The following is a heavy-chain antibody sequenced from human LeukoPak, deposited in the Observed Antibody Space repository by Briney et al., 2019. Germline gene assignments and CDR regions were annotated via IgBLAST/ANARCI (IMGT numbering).Heavy chain of an antibody. J-gene: IGHJ4*02. V-gene: IGHV1-2*02. CDR3: ARVAAVAGPGGVDY. Sequence: ASVKVSCKASGYTFTGYHMHWVRQAPGQGLEWMGWINPNSGGTNYAQKFQGRVTMTRDTSISTAYMELSRLRSDDTAVYYCARVAAVAGPGGVDYWGQGTLVTVSS. CDR2: INPNSGGT. CDR1: GYTFTGYH. D-gene: IGHD6-19*01.